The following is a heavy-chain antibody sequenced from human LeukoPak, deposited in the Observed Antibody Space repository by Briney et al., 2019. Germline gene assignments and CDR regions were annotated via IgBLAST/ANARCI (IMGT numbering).Heavy chain of an antibody. J-gene: IGHJ4*02. V-gene: IGHV3-30-3*01. Sequence: GRSLRLSCAASGFTFSSYAMHWVRQAPGKGLEWVAVISYYGSNKYYADSVKGRFTISRDNSKNTLYLQMNSLRAEDTAVYYCASDYYDSSGYSDWGQGTLVTVSS. CDR1: GFTFSSYA. CDR3: ASDYYDSSGYSD. CDR2: ISYYGSNK. D-gene: IGHD3-22*01.